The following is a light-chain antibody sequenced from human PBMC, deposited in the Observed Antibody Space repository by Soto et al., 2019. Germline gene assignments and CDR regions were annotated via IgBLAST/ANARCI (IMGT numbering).Light chain of an antibody. J-gene: IGKJ5*01. CDR3: QQFNNWPPT. Sequence: EIVMTQSPATLSVSPGERATLSCRASQSVSSKLAWYQQKPGQAPRLLIYGAYTRATGIPARFSGSGSGTEFTLTISSLLSEDFAVYYCQQFNNWPPTFGQGTRLEIK. CDR2: GAY. V-gene: IGKV3-15*01. CDR1: QSVSSK.